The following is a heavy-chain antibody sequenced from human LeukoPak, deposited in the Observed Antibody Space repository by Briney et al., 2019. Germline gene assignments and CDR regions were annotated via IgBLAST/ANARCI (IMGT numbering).Heavy chain of an antibody. Sequence: SETLSLTCAVYGGSFSGYYWSWIRQPPGKGLEWIGEINHSGSTNYNPSLKSRVTISVDTSKNQFSLKLSSVTAADTAVYYCARDRSPLAYYYDSSGYYSYFDYWGQGTLVTVSS. CDR1: GGSFSGYY. V-gene: IGHV4-34*01. CDR2: INHSGST. CDR3: ARDRSPLAYYYDSSGYYSYFDY. J-gene: IGHJ4*02. D-gene: IGHD3-22*01.